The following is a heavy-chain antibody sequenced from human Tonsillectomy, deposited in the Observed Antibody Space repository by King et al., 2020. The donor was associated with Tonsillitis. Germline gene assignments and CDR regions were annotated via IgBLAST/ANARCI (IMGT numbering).Heavy chain of an antibody. CDR1: GGSITSGSFY. J-gene: IGHJ4*02. Sequence: VQLQESGPGLVKPSQTLSLTCTVSGGSITSGSFYWSWIRQPAGKGLEWIGRIYSSGSNKYNPPLKSRVTMSVDTSKNQFSLKLSSVTAADTAVYYCSGLSYYDSWSGYFTSLYFDYWGQGTLVTVSS. V-gene: IGHV4-61*02. D-gene: IGHD3-3*01. CDR2: IYSSGSN. CDR3: SGLSYYDSWSGYFTSLYFDY.